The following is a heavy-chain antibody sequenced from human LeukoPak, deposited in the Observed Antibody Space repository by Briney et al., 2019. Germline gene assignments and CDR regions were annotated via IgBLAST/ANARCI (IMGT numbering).Heavy chain of an antibody. CDR2: ISGSGGST. J-gene: IGHJ4*02. Sequence: GGPLRLSCAASGFTFSSYAMSWLRQAPGKGLDWVSAISGSGGSTYYADSVKSRFTISRDNYKNTLYLQMNSLRAEDTAVYYCAKEGPNPGDYWGQGTLVTVSS. CDR1: GFTFSSYA. D-gene: IGHD7-27*01. V-gene: IGHV3-23*01. CDR3: AKEGPNPGDY.